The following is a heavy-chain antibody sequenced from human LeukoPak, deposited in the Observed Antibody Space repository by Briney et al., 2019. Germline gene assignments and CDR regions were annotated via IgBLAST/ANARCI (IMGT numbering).Heavy chain of an antibody. D-gene: IGHD3-22*01. Sequence: GASVKVSCKASGGTFSSYDISWVRQAPGQGLEWMRRIIPIFGIANYAQKFQGRVTITAAKSTSTAYMELSSLRSEDTAVYYCAKETTYYYDSSGFLGFQHWGQGTLVTVSS. CDR3: AKETTYYYDSSGFLGFQH. J-gene: IGHJ1*01. CDR2: IIPIFGIA. V-gene: IGHV1-69*04. CDR1: GGTFSSYD.